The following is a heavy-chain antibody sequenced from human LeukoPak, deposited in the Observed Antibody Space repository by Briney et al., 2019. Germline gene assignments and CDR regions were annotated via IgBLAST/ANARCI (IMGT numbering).Heavy chain of an antibody. CDR3: YLEGVPVTGTSYY. CDR2: INPNNGGT. CDR1: GHTFTDYY. V-gene: IGHV1-2*06. Sequence: ASMKVSCKASGHTFTDYYTHWVRQAPGQGLEWMRRINPNNGGTHYAQTFQGRVTMTRDTSISTAYMELSRLRFDDTAVYYCYLEGVPVTGTSYYWGQGTLVTVSS. D-gene: IGHD6-19*01. J-gene: IGHJ4*02.